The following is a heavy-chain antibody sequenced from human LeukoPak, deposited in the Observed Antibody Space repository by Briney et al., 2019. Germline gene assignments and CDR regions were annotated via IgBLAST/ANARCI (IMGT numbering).Heavy chain of an antibody. D-gene: IGHD2-15*01. J-gene: IGHJ5*02. V-gene: IGHV1-18*01. Sequence: ASVKVSCKASGYRFTSYGISWVRQAPGQGLEWMGWISAYNGNTNYAQRLQGRVTMTTDTSTSTAYMELRSLRSDDTAVYYCARGKYCSGGSCYSPWFDPWGQGTLVTVSS. CDR2: ISAYNGNT. CDR1: GYRFTSYG. CDR3: ARGKYCSGGSCYSPWFDP.